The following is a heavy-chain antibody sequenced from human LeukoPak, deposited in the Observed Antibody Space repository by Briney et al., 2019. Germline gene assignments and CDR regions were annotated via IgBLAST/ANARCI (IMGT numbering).Heavy chain of an antibody. CDR3: ARGRSSGWYGWWLAPPTTYFDY. CDR1: GFTFSSYW. CDR2: IKQDGSEK. Sequence: HPGGSLRLSCAASGFTFSSYWMSWVRQAPGKGLEWVANIKQDGSEKYYVDSVKGRFTISRDNAKNSLYLQMNSLRAEDTAVYYCARGRSSGWYGWWLAPPTTYFDYWGQGTLVTVSS. J-gene: IGHJ4*02. V-gene: IGHV3-7*01. D-gene: IGHD6-19*01.